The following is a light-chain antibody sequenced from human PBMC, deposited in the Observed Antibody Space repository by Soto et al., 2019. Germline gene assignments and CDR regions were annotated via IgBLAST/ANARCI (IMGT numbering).Light chain of an antibody. Sequence: QSALTQPPSASGTPGQRVTISCSGSNSNVETNYVYWYQQVAGTAPKLLIYSNDQRPSGVPDRFSASKSGTSASLDISGLRSEDEADYYCAAWDDSLSGVFGGGTKLTVL. CDR3: AAWDDSLSGV. V-gene: IGLV1-47*02. CDR1: NSNVETNY. J-gene: IGLJ2*01. CDR2: SND.